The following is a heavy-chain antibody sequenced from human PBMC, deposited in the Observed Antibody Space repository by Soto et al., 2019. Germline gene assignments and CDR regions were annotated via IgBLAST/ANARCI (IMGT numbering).Heavy chain of an antibody. J-gene: IGHJ4*02. CDR2: IYGGGST. Sequence: GGSLRLSCAASGFTVSSNYMSWVRQAPGKGLEWVSVIYGGGSTYYADSVKGRFTISRHSSNNTLYLQMNSLRTEDTAVYYCARVGGHYAGKIYWGQGTLVTVSS. CDR3: ARVGGHYAGKIY. V-gene: IGHV3-53*04. CDR1: GFTVSSNY. D-gene: IGHD6-13*01.